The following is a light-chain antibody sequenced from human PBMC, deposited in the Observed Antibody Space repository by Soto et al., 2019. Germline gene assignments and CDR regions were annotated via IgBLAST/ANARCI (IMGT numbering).Light chain of an antibody. CDR3: QQAISFPIT. V-gene: IGKV1-12*01. CDR1: QGISTY. J-gene: IGKJ1*01. CDR2: AAS. Sequence: DIQMTQSPSSLSASVGDRVTINCRASQGISTYVGWYQQKPGKAPKLLIYAASSLQTGVPSRFSGSGSGTDFTLTISSLQPEDFGTYYCQQAISFPITFGQGTKVDI.